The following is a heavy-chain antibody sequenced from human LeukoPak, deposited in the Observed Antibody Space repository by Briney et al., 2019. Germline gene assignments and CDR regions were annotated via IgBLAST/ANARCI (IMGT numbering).Heavy chain of an antibody. J-gene: IGHJ4*02. CDR1: GFTFSNYW. V-gene: IGHV3-7*01. Sequence: PGGSLRLSCAASGFTFSNYWLSWIRQAPGKGLEWVANIKQDGSEKYYVDSVRGRFTVSRDNAKNSLHLQMNSLRAEDTAVYYCARDPDYWGQGTLVTVSS. CDR3: ARDPDY. CDR2: IKQDGSEK.